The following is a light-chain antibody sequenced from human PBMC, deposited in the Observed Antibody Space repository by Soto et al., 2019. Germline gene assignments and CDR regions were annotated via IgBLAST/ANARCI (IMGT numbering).Light chain of an antibody. CDR3: QKYDSAPLT. CDR2: VAS. CDR1: QDIRNY. V-gene: IGKV1-27*01. Sequence: DILMTQSPSSLSASIGDRVTITCRASQDIRNYLAWYQQKPGQIPNLLIYVASTLQSGVPSRFSGSGSGTEFTLTISNLQPEDVATYYCQKYDSAPLTFGGGTRVEI. J-gene: IGKJ4*01.